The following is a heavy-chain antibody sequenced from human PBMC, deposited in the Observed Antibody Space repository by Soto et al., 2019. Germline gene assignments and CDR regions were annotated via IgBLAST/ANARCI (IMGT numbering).Heavy chain of an antibody. CDR3: ARGGQWDFLSDY. CDR1: GYSFTRNY. Sequence: ASVKVSWKASGYSFTRNYINWVLQAPGQGLEWMGWISAYNGNTHYEEKLQGRVTLTTDTSTSTAYMELRSLRSDDTAVYFCARGGQWDFLSDYWGQGTLVTAPQ. V-gene: IGHV1-18*01. CDR2: ISAYNGNT. J-gene: IGHJ4*02. D-gene: IGHD1-26*01.